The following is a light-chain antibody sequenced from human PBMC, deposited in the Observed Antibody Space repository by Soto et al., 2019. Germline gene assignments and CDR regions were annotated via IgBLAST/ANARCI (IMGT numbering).Light chain of an antibody. CDR1: QSVSSN. J-gene: IGKJ1*01. V-gene: IGKV3-15*01. Sequence: EIVLTQSPGTLSLSPGERATLSCRASQSVSSNLAWYQQKPGQAPRLLIYGESTRATGIPARFSGSGSGTEFTLTISSLQSEDFAVYYCQQYSIWRTFGQGTKVDIK. CDR3: QQYSIWRT. CDR2: GES.